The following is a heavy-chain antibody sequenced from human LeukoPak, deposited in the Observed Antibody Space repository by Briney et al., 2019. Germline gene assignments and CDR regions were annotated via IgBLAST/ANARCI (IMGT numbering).Heavy chain of an antibody. Sequence: SETLSLTCTVSGGSISGYYWSWIRQPPGKGLEWIGEINHSGSTNYNPSLKSRVTISVDTSKNQFSLKLSSVTAADTAVYYCARQSGRYYYGSGSYLGYWGQGTLVTVSS. CDR2: INHSGST. CDR1: GGSISGYY. D-gene: IGHD3-10*01. V-gene: IGHV4-34*01. CDR3: ARQSGRYYYGSGSYLGY. J-gene: IGHJ4*02.